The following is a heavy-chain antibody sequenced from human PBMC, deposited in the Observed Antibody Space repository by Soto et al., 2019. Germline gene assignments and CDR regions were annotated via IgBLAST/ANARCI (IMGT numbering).Heavy chain of an antibody. V-gene: IGHV1-69*02. CDR3: ANRGYSYGFVIY. CDR2: IIPMLGIA. J-gene: IGHJ4*02. Sequence: QVQLVQSGAEVKKPGSSVKVSCKASGGTFSSYTFSWVRQAPGQGLEWMGRIIPMLGIANCAQKFQGRVTIXAXXSTSTAYMELSSLRSEDTAVYYCANRGYSYGFVIYWGQGTLVTVSS. D-gene: IGHD5-18*01. CDR1: GGTFSSYT.